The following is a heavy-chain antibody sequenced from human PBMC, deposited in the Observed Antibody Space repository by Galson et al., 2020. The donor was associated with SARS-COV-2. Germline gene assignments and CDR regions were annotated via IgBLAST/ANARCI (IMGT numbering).Heavy chain of an antibody. J-gene: IGHJ2*01. Sequence: GGSLRLSCAASGLTFNKYTMNWVRQAPGKGPEWLSSMSSSGSQIYYAASVRGRFTISRDDARNSLYLQMNSLRVDDTAVYYCAKAVGTAVVYSWYFDLWGRGTLVTVSS. CDR3: AKAVGTAVVYSWYFDL. V-gene: IGHV3-21*01. D-gene: IGHD1-26*01. CDR1: GLTFNKYT. CDR2: MSSSGSQI.